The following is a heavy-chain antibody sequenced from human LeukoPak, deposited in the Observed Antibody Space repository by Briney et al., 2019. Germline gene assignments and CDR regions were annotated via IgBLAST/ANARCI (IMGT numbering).Heavy chain of an antibody. Sequence: VRXXPGXXXEWVSAIGSTSSDIYYADSVKGRFTISRDNAKNSLYLQLNGLRADDTAVYYCARSNYGPNYLDYWGQGTLVTVSS. V-gene: IGHV3-21*01. D-gene: IGHD3-10*01. CDR3: ARSNYGPNYLDY. J-gene: IGHJ4*02. CDR2: IGSTSSDI.